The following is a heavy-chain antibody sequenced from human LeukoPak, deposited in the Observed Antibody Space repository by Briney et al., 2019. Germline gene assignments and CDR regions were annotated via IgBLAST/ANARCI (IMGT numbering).Heavy chain of an antibody. V-gene: IGHV4-4*07. D-gene: IGHD6-13*01. CDR2: IYTSGST. J-gene: IGHJ4*02. Sequence: PSETLSLTCTVSGGSISSYYWSWIRQPAGKGLEWIGRIYTSGSTNYNPSLKSRVTMSVDTSKNQFSLKLSSVTAADTAVYYCAREWSEYSSSWYDYWGQGTLVTVSS. CDR3: AREWSEYSSSWYDY. CDR1: GGSISSYY.